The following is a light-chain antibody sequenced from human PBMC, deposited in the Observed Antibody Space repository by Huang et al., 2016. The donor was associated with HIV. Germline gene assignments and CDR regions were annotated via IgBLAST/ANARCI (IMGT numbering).Light chain of an antibody. Sequence: DIQMTQSPSSLSASVGDRVTIAFRASQSIGTYLTWYQQNRGKATRLLIHVASSLKSGVTARCSGSGAGTDFTLTISSLQPEDFATYYCQQSYSALGLTFGGGTKVEIK. CDR2: VAS. CDR3: QQSYSALGLT. J-gene: IGKJ4*01. CDR1: QSIGTY. V-gene: IGKV1-39*01.